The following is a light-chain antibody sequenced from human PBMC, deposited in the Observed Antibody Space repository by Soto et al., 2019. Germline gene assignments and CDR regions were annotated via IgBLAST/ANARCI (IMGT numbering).Light chain of an antibody. J-gene: IGLJ1*01. CDR2: GVT. CDR3: SSFTTTYFYV. Sequence: QSALTQPASVSGSLGQSITLSCTGSGGDIGAYNYVSWYQQHPGKAPKLIVYGVTHRPSGVSSRFSASKSAYTASLTISALQAEYEADYYCSSFTTTYFYVFGPGTKLTVL. V-gene: IGLV2-14*01. CDR1: GGDIGAYNY.